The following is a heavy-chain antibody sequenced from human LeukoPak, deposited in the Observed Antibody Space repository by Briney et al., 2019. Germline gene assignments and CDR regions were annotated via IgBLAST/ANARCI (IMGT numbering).Heavy chain of an antibody. J-gene: IGHJ4*02. CDR2: LSVSGGNT. V-gene: IGHV3-23*01. D-gene: IGHD1-14*01. Sequence: GGSLRLSCAASGFSFSSYAMTWVRQAPGKGLEWVSALSVSGGNTYYADSVKGRFTISRANSKNTLYLQMNSLRAEDTAVYYCAKADSATWYNNYVDGWGQGALVTVSS. CDR1: GFSFSSYA. CDR3: AKADSATWYNNYVDG.